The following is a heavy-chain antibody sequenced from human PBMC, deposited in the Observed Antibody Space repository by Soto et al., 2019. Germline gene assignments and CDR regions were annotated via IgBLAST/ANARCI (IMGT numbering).Heavy chain of an antibody. V-gene: IGHV4-39*01. J-gene: IGHJ5*02. CDR3: ARHVRSDYYGSGSYSHWFDP. CDR1: GGSISSSSYY. Sequence: SETLSLTCTVSGGSISSSSYYWGWIRQPPGKGLEWIGSIYYSGSTYYNPSLKSRVTISVDTSKNQFSLKLSSVTAADTAVYYCARHVRSDYYGSGSYSHWFDPWGQGTLVTVSS. D-gene: IGHD3-10*01. CDR2: IYYSGST.